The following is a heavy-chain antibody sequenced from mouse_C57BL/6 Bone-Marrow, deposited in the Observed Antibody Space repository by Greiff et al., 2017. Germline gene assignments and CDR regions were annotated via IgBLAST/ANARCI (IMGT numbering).Heavy chain of an antibody. Sequence: VQLQQSGAELMKPGASVKLSCKATGYTFTGYWIEWVKQRPGHGLEWIGEILPGSSSTNYNEKFKGKATFTADTSSNTAYMQLSSLTTEDSAIYYCASLGSSSYYYAMDYWGQGTSVTVSS. J-gene: IGHJ4*01. V-gene: IGHV1-9*01. CDR2: ILPGSSST. D-gene: IGHD1-1*01. CDR3: ASLGSSSYYYAMDY. CDR1: GYTFTGYW.